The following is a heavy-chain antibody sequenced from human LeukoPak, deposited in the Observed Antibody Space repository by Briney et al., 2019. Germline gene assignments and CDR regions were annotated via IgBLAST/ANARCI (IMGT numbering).Heavy chain of an antibody. CDR2: IGNTGRTI. D-gene: IGHD1-14*01. CDR1: GFTFSSYE. CDR3: VRGDRYFFDF. Sequence: GGSLRLSCAASGFTFSSYEMNWVRQAPGRGLEWVSYIGNTGRTIYYADSVQGRFTISRDNAKNSLYLQMNSLRAEDTAIYYFVRGDRYFFDFWGQGTLVTVTS. V-gene: IGHV3-48*03. J-gene: IGHJ4*02.